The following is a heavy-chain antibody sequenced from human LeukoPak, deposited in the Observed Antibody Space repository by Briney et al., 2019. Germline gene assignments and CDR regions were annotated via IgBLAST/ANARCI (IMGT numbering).Heavy chain of an antibody. CDR1: GGSFTTSSHY. Sequence: SETLSLTCTVSGGSFTTSSHYWGWIRQPPGKGLEWIGSLYNSGSTYYNPSFKSRVTISEDRSKNQFSLKLSSVTAADTAMYFCARSPRNDYFDSWGQGTLVTVSS. J-gene: IGHJ4*02. V-gene: IGHV4-39*07. CDR3: ARSPRNDYFDS. CDR2: LYNSGST.